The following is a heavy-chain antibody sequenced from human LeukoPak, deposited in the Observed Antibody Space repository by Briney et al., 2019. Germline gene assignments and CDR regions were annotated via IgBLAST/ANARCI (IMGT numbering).Heavy chain of an antibody. Sequence: SETLSLTCAVYGGSFSGYYWSWIRQPPGEGLEWIGEINHSGSTNYNPSLKSRVTISVDTSKSQFSLKLSSVTAADTAVYYCAGDSSGWYSYWGQGTLVTVSS. J-gene: IGHJ4*02. V-gene: IGHV4-34*01. CDR2: INHSGST. CDR3: AGDSSGWYSY. D-gene: IGHD6-19*01. CDR1: GGSFSGYY.